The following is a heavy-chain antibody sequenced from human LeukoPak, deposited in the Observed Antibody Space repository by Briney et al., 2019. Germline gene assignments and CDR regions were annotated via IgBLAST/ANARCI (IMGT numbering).Heavy chain of an antibody. CDR1: GYTFTGYY. J-gene: IGHJ4*02. CDR2: INPNSGGT. V-gene: IGHV1-2*02. CDR3: ARGSRSSIAARVLSY. D-gene: IGHD6-6*01. Sequence: GASVKVSCKASGYTFTGYYMHWVRQAPGQGLEWMGWINPNSGGTNYAQKFQGRVTMTRDTSISTAYMELSRLRSDDTAVYYCARGSRSSIAARVLSYWGQGTLVTVSS.